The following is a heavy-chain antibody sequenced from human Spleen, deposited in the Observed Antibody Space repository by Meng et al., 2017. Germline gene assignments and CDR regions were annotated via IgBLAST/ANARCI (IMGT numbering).Heavy chain of an antibody. D-gene: IGHD6-19*01. Sequence: GGSLRLSCAASGFTFSSYAMHWVRQVPGKGLEWVAVISYDGSNKYYADSVKGRFTISRDNAKNTLYLQMNSLVAGDTAVYYCARPLAVAGHFWGQGTLVTVSS. CDR3: ARPLAVAGHF. V-gene: IGHV3-30*04. CDR1: GFTFSSYA. CDR2: ISYDGSNK. J-gene: IGHJ4*01.